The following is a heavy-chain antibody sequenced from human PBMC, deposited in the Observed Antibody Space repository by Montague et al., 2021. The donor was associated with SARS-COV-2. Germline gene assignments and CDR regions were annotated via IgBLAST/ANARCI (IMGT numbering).Heavy chain of an antibody. D-gene: IGHD3-10*01. CDR3: AGAVSVRRAVNWLDP. V-gene: IGHV4-59*13. CDR2: GYNYEGI. CDR1: GGSMSNDY. Sequence: SETLSLTCTVSGGSMSNDYYAWIWMRPAQGQELQSFGYNYEGINSNATPYSRVSMSVDTSTNQSSLKLTSVTATDTAAYYCAGAVSVRRAVNWLDPWGQGTLVTVSS. J-gene: IGHJ5*02.